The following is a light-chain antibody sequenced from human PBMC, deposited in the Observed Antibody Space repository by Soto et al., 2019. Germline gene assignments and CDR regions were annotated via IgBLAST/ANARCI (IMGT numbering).Light chain of an antibody. CDR2: DAS. Sequence: EVVMTQSPATLSMSPGERATLSCRASQSVGTSVAWYQQKPGQAPRLLIYDASNRATGIPARFSGSGSGTDFTLTISSLEPEDFAAYYCQQRSNFPLTFGGGTKVDIK. CDR3: QQRSNFPLT. V-gene: IGKV3-11*01. J-gene: IGKJ4*01. CDR1: QSVGTS.